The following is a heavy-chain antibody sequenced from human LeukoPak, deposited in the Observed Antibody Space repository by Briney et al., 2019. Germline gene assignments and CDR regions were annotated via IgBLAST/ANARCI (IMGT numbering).Heavy chain of an antibody. Sequence: GESLKISCQGSGYSFTSYWIGWVRQLPGKGLEWMGIIYPGDSDTRYSPSFQGQVTISADKSISTAYLQWSSLKASDTAMYYCARLEVVVIATIGENAFDIWGQGTMVTVSS. V-gene: IGHV5-51*01. CDR3: ARLEVVVIATIGENAFDI. J-gene: IGHJ3*02. D-gene: IGHD2-21*01. CDR1: GYSFTSYW. CDR2: IYPGDSDT.